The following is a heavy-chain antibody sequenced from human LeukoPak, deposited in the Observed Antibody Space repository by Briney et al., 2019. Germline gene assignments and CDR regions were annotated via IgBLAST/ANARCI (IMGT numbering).Heavy chain of an antibody. Sequence: SETPSLTCAVYVGSFNDYSCSWIRHPPAKGLEWIGEINPSGGTNHNPSLMSRVSMSVDTSKNQMSLRVSSVTAADTAVYYCARVGYSYSITDWSRTGLGAYPTKYSYFMDVWGKGTTVTVSS. CDR1: VGSFNDYS. J-gene: IGHJ6*03. CDR3: ARVGYSYSITDWSRTGLGAYPTKYSYFMDV. CDR2: INPSGGT. V-gene: IGHV4-34*01. D-gene: IGHD5-18*01.